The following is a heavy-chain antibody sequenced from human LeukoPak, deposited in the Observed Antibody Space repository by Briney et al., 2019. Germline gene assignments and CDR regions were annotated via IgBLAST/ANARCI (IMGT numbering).Heavy chain of an antibody. V-gene: IGHV5-51*01. CDR1: GYRFINYW. CDR2: ISPDNSET. J-gene: IGHJ3*01. CDR3: SRSPSNGYTHCVDYV. D-gene: IGHD5-24*01. Sequence: GESLQISCGGAGYRFINYWIGWVRQMPGKGLEWMGIISPDNSETTYSPYFQGQVTISADKSINTAYLQWSSLKASDTAMYYCSRSPSNGYTHCVDYVWGQVTMVTVSS.